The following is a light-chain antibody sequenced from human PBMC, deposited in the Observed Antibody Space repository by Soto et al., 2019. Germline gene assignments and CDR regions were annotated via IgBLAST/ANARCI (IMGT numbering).Light chain of an antibody. V-gene: IGLV2-14*01. CDR1: SSDVGGYNY. CDR3: SSYTSSSIDYV. J-gene: IGLJ1*01. CDR2: EVS. Sequence: QSALTQPASVSGSPGQSITISCTGTSSDVGGYNYVSWYHQHPGKAPKLMIYEVSNRPSGVSNRFSGSKSGNTASLTISGLHAEDEAGYYCSSYTSSSIDYVFGTGTKLNVL.